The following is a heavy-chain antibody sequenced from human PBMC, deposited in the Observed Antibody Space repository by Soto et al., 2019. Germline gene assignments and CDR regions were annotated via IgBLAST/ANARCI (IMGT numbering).Heavy chain of an antibody. V-gene: IGHV4-59*08. CDR3: ARRYGGHFDY. J-gene: IGHJ4*02. Sequence: QVQLQESGPGLVKPSETLSLTCTVSGGSISSYYWSWIRQPPGKGLEWIGYIYYSGSTNYNPSLXSXLXIXXDTSKTQSSLKLSSVTAAATAVYYCARRYGGHFDYWGQGTLVTVSS. CDR1: GGSISSYY. D-gene: IGHD4-17*01. CDR2: IYYSGST.